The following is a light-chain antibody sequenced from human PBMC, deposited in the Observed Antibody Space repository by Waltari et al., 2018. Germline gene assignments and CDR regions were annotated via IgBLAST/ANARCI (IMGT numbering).Light chain of an antibody. CDR3: QHYVRLPAT. V-gene: IGKV3-20*01. CDR1: QSVSRT. J-gene: IGKJ1*01. CDR2: GAS. Sequence: EIVLTQSPGILSLSPGERATLSCRASQSVSRTLAWYQQKPGQAPRLLIYGASIRATGIPDRFSGGGSGTDFSLTISRLEPEDFAVYYCQHYVRLPATFGQGTKVEIK.